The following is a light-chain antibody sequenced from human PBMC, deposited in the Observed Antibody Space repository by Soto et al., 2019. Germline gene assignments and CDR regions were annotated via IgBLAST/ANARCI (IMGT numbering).Light chain of an antibody. Sequence: EFVLTQSPGTLSLSPGERVTLSCRASQTVRNNYLAWYQQKPGQAPRLLIYDASSRATGIPDRFSGGGSGTDFTLTISRLEPEDFAVYYCQQYGSSPPAITFGQGTRLEIK. J-gene: IGKJ5*01. V-gene: IGKV3-20*01. CDR3: QQYGSSPPAIT. CDR2: DAS. CDR1: QTVRNNY.